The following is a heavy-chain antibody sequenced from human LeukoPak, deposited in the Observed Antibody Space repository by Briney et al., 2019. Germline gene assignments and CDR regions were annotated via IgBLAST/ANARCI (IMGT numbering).Heavy chain of an antibody. V-gene: IGHV3-23*01. CDR2: IVSGGST. Sequence: GGSLRLSCAASGFTFSGYCMMWVRQAPGKGLEWVSGIVSGGSTHYADSVKGRFTISRDNSKNTVYLQMNSLRAEDTAVYYCAKTTTGYSSGRFPGWPVDYWGQGTLVTVSS. CDR3: AKTTTGYSSGRFPGWPVDY. D-gene: IGHD6-19*01. J-gene: IGHJ4*02. CDR1: GFTFSGYC.